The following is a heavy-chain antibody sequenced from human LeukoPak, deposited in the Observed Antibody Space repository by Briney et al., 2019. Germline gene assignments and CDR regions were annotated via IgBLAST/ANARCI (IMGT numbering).Heavy chain of an antibody. V-gene: IGHV4-59*01. CDR1: GGSISSYY. CDR3: ARARGSGRTPRGGAAFDI. CDR2: IYYSGST. J-gene: IGHJ3*02. D-gene: IGHD6-19*01. Sequence: PSETLSLTCTVSGGSISSYYWSWIRQPPGKGLEWIGYIYYSGSTNYNPSLKSRVTISVDTSKNQFSLKLSSVTAADTAVYYCARARGSGRTPRGGAAFDIWGQGTMVTVSS.